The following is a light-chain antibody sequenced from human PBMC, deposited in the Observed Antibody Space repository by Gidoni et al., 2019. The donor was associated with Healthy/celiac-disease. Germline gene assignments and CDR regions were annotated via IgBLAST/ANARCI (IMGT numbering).Light chain of an antibody. CDR1: KLGDKY. CDR2: QDS. CDR3: QAWDSSTVV. V-gene: IGLV3-1*01. J-gene: IGLJ2*01. Sequence: SYELTQPPSVSVSPGQTASITCAGAKLGDKYACWYQQKPGHSPVLVIYQDSKRPSGCPERSSGSNSGNTATLTISGTQAMDEADYYCQAWDSSTVVFGGGTKLTVL.